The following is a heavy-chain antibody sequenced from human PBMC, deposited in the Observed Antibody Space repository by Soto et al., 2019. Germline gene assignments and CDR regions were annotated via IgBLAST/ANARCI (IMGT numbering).Heavy chain of an antibody. V-gene: IGHV4-4*02. CDR1: SGSISSSNW. CDR3: ASNLGYGGYYYFDY. Sequence: SETLSLTCAVSSGSISSSNWWSWVRQPPGKGLEWIGEIYHSGSTNYNPSLKSRVTISVDTSKNQFSLKLSSVTAADTAVYYCASNLGYGGYYYFDYWGQGTLVTVSS. CDR2: IYHSGST. J-gene: IGHJ4*02. D-gene: IGHD4-17*01.